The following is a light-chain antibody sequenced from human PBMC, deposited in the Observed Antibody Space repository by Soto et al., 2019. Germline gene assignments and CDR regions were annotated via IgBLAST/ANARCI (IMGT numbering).Light chain of an antibody. J-gene: IGKJ1*01. Sequence: DIQMTQSQSSLSASVGDRVTITCRASQGIRNALGWYQQNPGKPPKRLIYTASSLQSGVPSRFSRSGAGTEFTLTISSLQPEDFATYYCLQHNSYPPTFGQGTKVEIK. CDR3: LQHNSYPPT. V-gene: IGKV1-17*01. CDR1: QGIRNA. CDR2: TAS.